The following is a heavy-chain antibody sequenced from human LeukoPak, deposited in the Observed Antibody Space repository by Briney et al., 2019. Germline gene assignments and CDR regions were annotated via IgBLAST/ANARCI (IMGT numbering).Heavy chain of an antibody. J-gene: IGHJ4*02. V-gene: IGHV1-69*04. CDR1: GVTFSSYA. D-gene: IGHD3-3*01. CDR3: ARGSGWSGRFVY. CDR2: IIPIVSIA. Sequence: SLKLSCKASGVTFSSYAISWVRQAPGQGLEWMGRIIPIVSIANYANKLQGRVTITADKSTSTAYMELSSLRSEDTAVYYRARGSGWSGRFVYWGQGTLVTVSS.